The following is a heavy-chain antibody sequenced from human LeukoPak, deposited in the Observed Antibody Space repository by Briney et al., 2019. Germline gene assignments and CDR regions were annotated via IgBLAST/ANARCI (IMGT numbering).Heavy chain of an antibody. CDR3: AKYGDYGAVDPTGWFDP. V-gene: IGHV3-30*18. J-gene: IGHJ5*02. D-gene: IGHD4-17*01. Sequence: LRLSCAASGFTFSSYGMHWVRQAPGKGLEWVAVIPYDGSNKYYADSVKGRFTISRDNSKNTLYLQMNSLRAEDTAVYYCAKYGDYGAVDPTGWFDPWGQGTLVTVSS. CDR2: IPYDGSNK. CDR1: GFTFSSYG.